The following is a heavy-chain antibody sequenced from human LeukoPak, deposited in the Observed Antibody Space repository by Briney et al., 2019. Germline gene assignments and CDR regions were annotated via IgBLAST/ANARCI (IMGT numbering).Heavy chain of an antibody. CDR1: GYSFTSYY. V-gene: IGHV5-51*01. D-gene: IGHD1-26*01. CDR2: IFPGDSDT. J-gene: IGHJ3*02. CDR3: ARPRIVGTLGAFDI. Sequence: GESLKISCKGSGYSFTSYYIAWMRQMPGKGLEWMGVIFPGDSDTRYSPSFQGQVTISADKSISTAYLQWSSLKASDTAMYYCARPRIVGTLGAFDIWGHGTMVTVSS.